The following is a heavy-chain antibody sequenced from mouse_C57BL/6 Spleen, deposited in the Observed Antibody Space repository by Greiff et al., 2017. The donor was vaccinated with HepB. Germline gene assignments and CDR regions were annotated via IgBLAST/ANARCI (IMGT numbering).Heavy chain of an antibody. J-gene: IGHJ2*01. D-gene: IGHD2-1*01. CDR2: ISDGGSYT. V-gene: IGHV5-4*01. CDR1: GFTFSSYA. CDR3: ARDGAYGNFDY. Sequence: EVKLMESGGGLVKPGGSLKLSCAASGFTFSSYAMSWVRQTPEKRLEWVATISDGGSYTYYPDNVKGRFTISRDNAKNNRYLQMSHLKSEDTAMYYCARDGAYGNFDYWGQGTTLTVSS.